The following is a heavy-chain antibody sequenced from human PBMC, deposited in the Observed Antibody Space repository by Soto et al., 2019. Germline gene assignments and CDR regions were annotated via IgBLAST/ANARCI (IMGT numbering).Heavy chain of an antibody. D-gene: IGHD1-26*01. CDR3: ARDGVPVGATDYFDY. Sequence: GALRLSCAASGFTCSSYAMHWVRQAPGKGLEWVAVISYDGSNKYYADSVKGRFTISRDNSKNTLYLQMNSLRAEDTAVYYCARDGVPVGATDYFDYWGQGTLVTVSS. J-gene: IGHJ4*02. CDR2: ISYDGSNK. CDR1: GFTCSSYA. V-gene: IGHV3-30-3*01.